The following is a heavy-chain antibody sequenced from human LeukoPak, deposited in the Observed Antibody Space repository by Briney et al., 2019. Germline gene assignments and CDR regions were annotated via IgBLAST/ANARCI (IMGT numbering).Heavy chain of an antibody. V-gene: IGHV1-18*01. D-gene: IGHD2-21*01. CDR2: ISAYNGNT. CDR1: GYTFTSYG. CDR3: ALFVVRGSYCDY. J-gene: IGHJ4*02. Sequence: ASVKVSCKASGYTFTSYGISWVRQAPGQGLEWMGWISAYNGNTNYAQKLQGRVTMTTDISTSTAYMELRSLRSDDTAVYYCALFVVRGSYCDYWGQGTLVTVSS.